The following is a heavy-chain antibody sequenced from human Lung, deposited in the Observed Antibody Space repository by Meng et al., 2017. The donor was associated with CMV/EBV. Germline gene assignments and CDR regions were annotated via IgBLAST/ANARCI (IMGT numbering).Heavy chain of an antibody. CDR3: AKGYCASSGYYSEEDGNFDY. CDR1: GFTFSSYG. J-gene: IGHJ4*02. V-gene: IGHV3-30*02. Sequence: GESXKISCAASGFTFSSYGMHWVRQAPGKGLEWVAFIRYDGSNKYYADSVKGRFTISRDNSKNTLYLQMNSLRAEDTAVYYCAKGYCASSGYYSEEDGNFDYWGQGTXVTVSS. CDR2: IRYDGSNK. D-gene: IGHD3-22*01.